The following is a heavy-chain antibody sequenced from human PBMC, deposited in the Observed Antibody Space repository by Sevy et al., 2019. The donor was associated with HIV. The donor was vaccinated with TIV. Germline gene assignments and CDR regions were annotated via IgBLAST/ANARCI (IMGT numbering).Heavy chain of an antibody. CDR2: INSDSGVT. Sequence: ASVKVSCKASGYIFTDYYIRWVRQAPGQGLEWMAWINSDSGVTNYAQRFQGEVTVTRDTSLSTAYLELIRLRSNDTAIYYCARLTTKPTSDLYGMDVWGQGTTVTVSS. J-gene: IGHJ6*02. V-gene: IGHV1-2*02. CDR1: GYIFTDYY. CDR3: ARLTTKPTSDLYGMDV. D-gene: IGHD4-17*01.